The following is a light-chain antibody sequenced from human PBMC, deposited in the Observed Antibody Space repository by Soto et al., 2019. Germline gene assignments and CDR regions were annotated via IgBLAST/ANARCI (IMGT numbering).Light chain of an antibody. CDR3: QQYGRSPPEFT. Sequence: EIVLTQSPGTLSLSAGERATLSCRASQIISSNYLAWYQQKPGQAPRLLIFGASYRATGIPDRFSGSGSGTDFTLTISRLEPEDFAVYYCQQYGRSPPEFTFGPGTKVDIK. V-gene: IGKV3-20*01. CDR2: GAS. J-gene: IGKJ3*01. CDR1: QIISSNY.